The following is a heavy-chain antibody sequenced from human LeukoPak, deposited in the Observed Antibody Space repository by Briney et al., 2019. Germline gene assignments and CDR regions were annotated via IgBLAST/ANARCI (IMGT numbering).Heavy chain of an antibody. CDR1: GYTFTGYY. Sequence: GASVKVSCKASGYTFTGYYMHWVRQAPGQGLEWMGWINPNSGGTNYAQKFQGRVTMTRDTPIRTAYMELSRLRSDDTAVYYCARAYYYDRSGYYYDYWGQGTLVTVSS. CDR3: ARAYYYDRSGYYYDY. CDR2: INPNSGGT. J-gene: IGHJ4*02. D-gene: IGHD3-22*01. V-gene: IGHV1-2*02.